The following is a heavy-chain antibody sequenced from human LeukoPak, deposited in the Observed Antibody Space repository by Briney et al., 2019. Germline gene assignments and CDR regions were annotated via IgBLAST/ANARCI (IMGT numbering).Heavy chain of an antibody. V-gene: IGHV3-7*01. J-gene: IGHJ4*02. CDR1: GFTFSDLW. D-gene: IGHD3-10*01. CDR3: TKGRSNHY. CDR2: IIQDGSEN. Sequence: RGSLRLSCAASGFTFSDLWMGWVRQAPGKGLEWVANIIQDGSENYYVDSVKGRFTISRDKAKNSLYLQMNSLRAEDTAVYYCTKGRSNHYWGQGTLVTVST.